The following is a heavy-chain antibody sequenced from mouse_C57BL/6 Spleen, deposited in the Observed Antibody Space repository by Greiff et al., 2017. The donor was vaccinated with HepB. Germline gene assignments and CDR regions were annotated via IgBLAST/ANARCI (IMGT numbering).Heavy chain of an antibody. D-gene: IGHD1-1*01. Sequence: QVQLQQPGAELVRPGTSVKLSCKASGYTFTSYWMHWVKQRPGQGLEWIGVIDPSDSYTNYNQKFKGKATLTVDTSSSTSYMQLSSLASEDYPVYYCARILYITTVVYFDSWGQGTTLTVSS. CDR1: GYTFTSYW. J-gene: IGHJ2*01. V-gene: IGHV1-59*01. CDR2: IDPSDSYT. CDR3: ARILYITTVVYFDS.